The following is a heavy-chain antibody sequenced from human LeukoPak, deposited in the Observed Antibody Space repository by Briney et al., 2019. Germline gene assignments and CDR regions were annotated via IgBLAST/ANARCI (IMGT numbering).Heavy chain of an antibody. V-gene: IGHV3-9*01. Sequence: GGSLRLSCAASGFTFDNYAMNWVRQAPGKGLEWISLISWNSGTIGYADSVKGRFTISRDISTDTLWLQMDSLRTEDTAVYYCAKGPLRGTAAAIDYWGQGTLVTVSS. CDR1: GFTFDNYA. CDR2: ISWNSGTI. J-gene: IGHJ4*02. CDR3: AKGPLRGTAAAIDY. D-gene: IGHD2-2*01.